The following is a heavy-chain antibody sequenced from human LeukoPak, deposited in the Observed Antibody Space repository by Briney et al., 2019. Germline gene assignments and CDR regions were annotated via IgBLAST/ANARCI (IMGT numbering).Heavy chain of an antibody. J-gene: IGHJ4*02. D-gene: IGHD4-17*01. CDR1: GGSISSYY. Sequence: PSETLSLTCTVSGGSISSYYWSWIRHPAGKGLEWIGRIYTSGSTNYNPSLKSRVTMSVDTSKNQFSLKLSSVTAADTAVYYCARGTYGDLGVPIYYFDYWGQGNLVTVSS. CDR2: IYTSGST. CDR3: ARGTYGDLGVPIYYFDY. V-gene: IGHV4-4*07.